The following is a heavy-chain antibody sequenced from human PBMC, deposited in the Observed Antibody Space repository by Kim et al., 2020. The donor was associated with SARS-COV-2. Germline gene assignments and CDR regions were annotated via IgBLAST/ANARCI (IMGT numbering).Heavy chain of an antibody. V-gene: IGHV3-33*06. CDR3: ANFES. J-gene: IGHJ4*02. CDR2: SDGSHK. Sequence: SDGSHKYNADSVKGRFTISRDNSKNMVYLQMNSLRAEDTAVYYCANFESWGQGTLVTVSS.